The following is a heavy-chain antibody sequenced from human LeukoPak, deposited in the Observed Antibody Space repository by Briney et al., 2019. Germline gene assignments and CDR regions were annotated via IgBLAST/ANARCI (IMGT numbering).Heavy chain of an antibody. Sequence: SETLSLTCTVSGGSISSGDYYWSWIRQPPGKGLEWIGYIYYSGSTYYNPSLKSRVTISVDTSKNQFSLKLSSVTAADTAVYYCARRPRVVVPAAIGDYYYYYGMDVWGQGTTVTVSS. J-gene: IGHJ6*02. CDR2: IYYSGST. D-gene: IGHD2-2*01. V-gene: IGHV4-30-4*01. CDR3: ARRPRVVVPAAIGDYYYYYGMDV. CDR1: GGSISSGDYY.